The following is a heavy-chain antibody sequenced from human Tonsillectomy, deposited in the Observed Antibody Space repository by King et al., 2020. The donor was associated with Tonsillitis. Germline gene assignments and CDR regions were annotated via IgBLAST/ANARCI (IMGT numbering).Heavy chain of an antibody. J-gene: IGHJ2*01. CDR3: ARVGEVGVVINWYFDL. Sequence: VQLVASGGGLVQPGGSLRLSCAASGFTFSSYDLNWVRLAPGKGLEWVSYISSSGSTIYYADSVKGRFTISRDNAKNSLYLQMNSLTAEDTAVYYCARVGEVGVVINWYFDLWGRGTLVTVSS. CDR1: GFTFSSYD. D-gene: IGHD3-3*01. CDR2: ISSSGSTI. V-gene: IGHV3-48*03.